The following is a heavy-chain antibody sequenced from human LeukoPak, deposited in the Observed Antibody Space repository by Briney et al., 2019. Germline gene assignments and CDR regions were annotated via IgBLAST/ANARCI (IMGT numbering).Heavy chain of an antibody. CDR2: IYYSGST. CDR3: ARDVLDSGYDSDASDI. V-gene: IGHV4-59*01. CDR1: GGSISSYY. D-gene: IGHD5-12*01. J-gene: IGHJ3*02. Sequence: PSETLSLTCTVSGGSISSYYWSWIRQPPGKGLEWIGYIYYSGSTNYNPSLKSRVTISVDTSKNQFSLKLSSVTAADTAVYYCARDVLDSGYDSDASDIWGQGTMVTVSS.